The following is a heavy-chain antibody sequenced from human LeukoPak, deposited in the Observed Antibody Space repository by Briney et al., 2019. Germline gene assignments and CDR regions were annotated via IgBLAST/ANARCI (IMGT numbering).Heavy chain of an antibody. CDR3: ARAPWEDPLYYYYYGMDV. CDR1: GYTVTGYY. Sequence: ASVKVSCKASGYTVTGYYMHWVRQAPGQGLEWMGWINPNSGGTNYAQKFQGRVTITRDTSISTAYMELSRLRSDDTAVYYCARAPWEDPLYYYYYGMDVWGQGTTVTVSS. J-gene: IGHJ6*02. CDR2: INPNSGGT. D-gene: IGHD1-26*01. V-gene: IGHV1-2*02.